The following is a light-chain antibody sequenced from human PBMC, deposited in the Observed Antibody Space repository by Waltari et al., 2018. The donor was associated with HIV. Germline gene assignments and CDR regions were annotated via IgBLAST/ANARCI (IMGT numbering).Light chain of an antibody. Sequence: QSVLPQPPSASGTPGQKVTISCSGGTANIGANFVFWFQQFPGTAPKRLIYRDNRRHSGVPARVSGSKSGTSASLTISGLRSDDEAHYFCAVLDDTLGGGVFGGGTKLTVL. V-gene: IGLV1-47*01. CDR3: AVLDDTLGGGV. CDR2: RDN. CDR1: TANIGANF. J-gene: IGLJ3*02.